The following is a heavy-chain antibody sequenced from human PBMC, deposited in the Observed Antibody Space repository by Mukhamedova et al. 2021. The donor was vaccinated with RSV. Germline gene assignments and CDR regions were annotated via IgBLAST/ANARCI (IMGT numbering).Heavy chain of an antibody. Sequence: EWVAIIPYDGSNKYYADSVKGRFTISRDNSKNTLYLQMNSLRAEDTAVYYCARDLSYGDPPSWGQGTLVTVSS. J-gene: IGHJ4*02. D-gene: IGHD4-17*01. CDR3: ARDLSYGDPPS. V-gene: IGHV3-30*04. CDR2: IPYDGSNK.